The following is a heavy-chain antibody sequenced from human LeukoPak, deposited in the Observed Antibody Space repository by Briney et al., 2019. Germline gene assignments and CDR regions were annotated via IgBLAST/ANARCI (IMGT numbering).Heavy chain of an antibody. D-gene: IGHD3-9*01. CDR1: GGSIRTYS. CDR2: IYYSGST. V-gene: IGHV4-59*01. J-gene: IGHJ5*02. Sequence: SETLSLTCTVSGGSIRTYSWSWIRQPPGKGLEWIGYIYYSGSTNYNPSLKSRVTISVDTSKNQFSLKLSSVTAAATAVYYCAREFPPPDILTGYYHRAMVRWFDPWGQGTLVTVSS. CDR3: AREFPPPDILTGYYHRAMVRWFDP.